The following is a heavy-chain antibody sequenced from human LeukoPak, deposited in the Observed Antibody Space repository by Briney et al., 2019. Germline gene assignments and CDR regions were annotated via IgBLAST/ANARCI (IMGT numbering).Heavy chain of an antibody. Sequence: SQTLSLTCAISGDSVSSNSAAWNWIRQSPSRGLEWLGRTYYRSKWYNDYAVSVKSRITINPDTSKNQFSLQLNSVTPEDTAVYYCARESLGYCSGGSCYSLAYWGQGTLVTVSS. V-gene: IGHV6-1*01. CDR3: ARESLGYCSGGSCYSLAY. D-gene: IGHD2-15*01. CDR2: TYYRSKWYN. CDR1: GDSVSSNSAA. J-gene: IGHJ4*02.